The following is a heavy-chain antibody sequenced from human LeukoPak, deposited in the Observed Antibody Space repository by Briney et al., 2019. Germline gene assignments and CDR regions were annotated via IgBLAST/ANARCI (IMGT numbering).Heavy chain of an antibody. CDR1: RFTFSSYS. V-gene: IGHV3-21*04. Sequence: GGSLRLSCAASRFTFSSYSMNWVRQAPGKGLEWVSSISSSGSYIYYADSVKGRFTISRDNAKNSLYLQMNSLRAEDTALYYCAKDPTMVRGVIGGAAFDIWGQGTMVTVSS. J-gene: IGHJ3*02. D-gene: IGHD3-10*01. CDR2: ISSSGSYI. CDR3: AKDPTMVRGVIGGAAFDI.